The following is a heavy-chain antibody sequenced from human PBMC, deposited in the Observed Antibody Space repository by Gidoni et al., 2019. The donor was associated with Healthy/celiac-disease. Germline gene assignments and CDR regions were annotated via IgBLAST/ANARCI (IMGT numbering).Heavy chain of an antibody. CDR1: GFTFRSYS. D-gene: IGHD6-13*01. Sequence: EVQLVESGGGLVKPGGSLRLSCAASGFTFRSYSMNWVRPAPGKGLEWVSSISSSSSYIYYADSVKGRFTISRDNAKNSLYLQMNSLRAEDTAVYYCARLSEYSSSWDAFDIWGQGTMVTVSS. CDR3: ARLSEYSSSWDAFDI. CDR2: ISSSSSYI. J-gene: IGHJ3*02. V-gene: IGHV3-21*01.